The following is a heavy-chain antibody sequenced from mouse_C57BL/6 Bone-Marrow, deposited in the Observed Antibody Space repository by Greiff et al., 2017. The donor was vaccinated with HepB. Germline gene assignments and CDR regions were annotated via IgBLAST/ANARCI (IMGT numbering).Heavy chain of an antibody. CDR1: GYTFTGYW. CDR2: IVPGSGST. D-gene: IGHD1-1*01. CDR3: ARRGDYYGSSPFAMDY. V-gene: IGHV1-9*01. Sequence: VQLQQSGAELMKPGASVKLSCKASGYTFTGYWIEWVKQRPGHGLEWIGEIVPGSGSTNYNEKFKGKATFTADTSSNTAYMQLSSLTTEDSAIYYCARRGDYYGSSPFAMDYWGQGTSVTVSS. J-gene: IGHJ4*01.